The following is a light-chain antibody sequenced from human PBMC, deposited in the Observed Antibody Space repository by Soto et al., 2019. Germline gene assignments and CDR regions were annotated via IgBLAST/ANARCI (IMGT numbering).Light chain of an antibody. CDR2: GAS. V-gene: IGKV1-5*01. J-gene: IGKJ1*01. CDR1: QNISTF. CDR3: QQYSTYPWT. Sequence: IHMTQSPSSLSASVGDRGTISCRASQNISTFLNWYQQKPGKAPKVLVYGASSLESGVPSRFSGSGSATEFTLTISSLQPDDFATYYCQQYSTYPWTFGQET.